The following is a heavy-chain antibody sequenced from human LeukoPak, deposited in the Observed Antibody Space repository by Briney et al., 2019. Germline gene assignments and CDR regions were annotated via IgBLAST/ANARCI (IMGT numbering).Heavy chain of an antibody. CDR2: ISTSSSYI. CDR3: ARSYGGNSPYFDY. CDR1: GFTFSSYS. J-gene: IGHJ4*02. D-gene: IGHD4-23*01. V-gene: IGHV3-21*01. Sequence: PGGSLRLSCAASGFTFSSYSMNWVRQAPGKGLEWVSSISTSSSYIYYADSVKGRFTISRDNAKNSLYLQMNSLRAEDTAVYYCARSYGGNSPYFDYWGQGTLVTVSS.